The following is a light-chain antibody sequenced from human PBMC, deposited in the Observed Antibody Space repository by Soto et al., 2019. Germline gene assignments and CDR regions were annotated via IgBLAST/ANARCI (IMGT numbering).Light chain of an antibody. CDR1: QSVSSSY. Sequence: EIVLTQSPGTLSLSPGERATLSCRASQSVSSSYLAWYQQKRGQAPRLLIYGASSRATGIPDRFSGSGSGTGFTLTITRREPEDFAVYYCQQYAISPYTFGRGTKLEIQ. CDR3: QQYAISPYT. J-gene: IGKJ2*01. CDR2: GAS. V-gene: IGKV3-20*01.